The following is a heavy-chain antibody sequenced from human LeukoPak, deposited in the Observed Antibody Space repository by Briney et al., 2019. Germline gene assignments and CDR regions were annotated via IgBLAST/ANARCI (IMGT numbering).Heavy chain of an antibody. Sequence: GGSLRLSCAASGFNVSTNYVSWVRQAPGKGLEWVAVISYDGSNKYYADSVKGRFAISRDNSKNTLYLQMNSLRAEDTAVYYCAKDLRYFDWLLSPLFDYWGQGTLVTVSS. D-gene: IGHD3-9*01. CDR3: AKDLRYFDWLLSPLFDY. CDR1: GFNVSTNY. V-gene: IGHV3-30*18. J-gene: IGHJ4*02. CDR2: ISYDGSNK.